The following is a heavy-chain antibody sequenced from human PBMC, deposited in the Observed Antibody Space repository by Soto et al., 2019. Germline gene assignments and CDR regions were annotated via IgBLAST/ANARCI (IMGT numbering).Heavy chain of an antibody. J-gene: IGHJ4*02. CDR3: ARGGYYYDSSAYYRPFDY. D-gene: IGHD3-22*01. Sequence: ASVKVSCKASGYTFTSYDINWVRQATGQGLEWMGWMNPNSGNTGYAQKFQDRVTMTRSTSINTAYMELSSLRSEDTAVYYCARGGYYYDSSAYYRPFDYWGQGTLVTVSS. CDR1: GYTFTSYD. V-gene: IGHV1-8*01. CDR2: MNPNSGNT.